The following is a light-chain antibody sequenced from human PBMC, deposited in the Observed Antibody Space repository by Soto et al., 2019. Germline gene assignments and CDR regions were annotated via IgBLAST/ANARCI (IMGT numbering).Light chain of an antibody. Sequence: EIVLTQSAGTLSLSPGERATLSCRASQSVSNNYLAWYQQKPGQAPRLLIYDASSRATGIPDRFSGGGSGTDFTLTISRLEPEDFAVYYCQQFSSYPLTFGGGTKVDIK. J-gene: IGKJ4*01. CDR1: QSVSNNY. V-gene: IGKV3-20*01. CDR2: DAS. CDR3: QQFSSYPLT.